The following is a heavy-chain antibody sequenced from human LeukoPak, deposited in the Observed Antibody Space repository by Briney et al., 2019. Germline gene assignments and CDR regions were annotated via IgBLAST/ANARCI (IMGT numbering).Heavy chain of an antibody. D-gene: IGHD3-3*01. CDR1: GFTFSSYA. V-gene: IGHV3-23*01. J-gene: IGHJ4*02. CDR3: AKGSERSGYDAFKLIDY. CDR2: ISGSGGST. Sequence: GGSLRLSCAASGFTFSSYAMSWVRQAPGKGLEWVSAISGSGGSTYYADSVKGRFTISRDNSKNTLYLQMNSLRAEDTAVYYCAKGSERSGYDAFKLIDYWGQGTLVTVSS.